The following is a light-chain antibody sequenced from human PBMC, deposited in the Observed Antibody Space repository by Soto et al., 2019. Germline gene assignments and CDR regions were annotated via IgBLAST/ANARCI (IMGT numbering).Light chain of an antibody. CDR1: RTDIAPYNY. CDR2: EVS. J-gene: IGLJ1*01. V-gene: IGLV2-14*01. CDR3: SSYTSSTNYV. Sequence: QSALTQPASVSGSPGQSITISCTGTRTDIAPYNYVSWYQQHPGKAPKLIIYEVSYRPSGISNRFSGSKSGNTASLTISGLRAEVEADYYCSSYTSSTNYVFGTGTKVTVL.